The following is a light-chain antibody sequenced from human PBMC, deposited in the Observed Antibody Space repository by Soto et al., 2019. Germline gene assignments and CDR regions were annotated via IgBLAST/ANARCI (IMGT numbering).Light chain of an antibody. V-gene: IGKV1-39*01. CDR1: QSISSY. J-gene: IGKJ1*01. CDR2: AAS. CDR3: QQSYSTPPSWT. Sequence: DIQMTQSPSSLSASVGDRVTITCRASQSISSYLNWYQQKPGKAPKLLIYAASILQSGDPSRFSGSGSGTDFTLTISSLQPEDFATYYCQQSYSTPPSWTFGQGTKVEIK.